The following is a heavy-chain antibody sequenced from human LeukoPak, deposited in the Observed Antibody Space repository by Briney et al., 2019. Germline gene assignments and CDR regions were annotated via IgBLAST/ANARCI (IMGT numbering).Heavy chain of an antibody. CDR1: GFTFGSYE. CDR3: ARPYDSSGYYGVFDY. V-gene: IGHV3-48*03. Sequence: PGGSLRLSCAASGFTFGSYEMNWVRQAPGKGLEWVSYISSSGSTIYYADSVKGRFTISRDNAKNSLYLQMNSLRAEDTAVYYCARPYDSSGYYGVFDYWGQGTLVTVSS. J-gene: IGHJ4*02. CDR2: ISSSGSTI. D-gene: IGHD3-22*01.